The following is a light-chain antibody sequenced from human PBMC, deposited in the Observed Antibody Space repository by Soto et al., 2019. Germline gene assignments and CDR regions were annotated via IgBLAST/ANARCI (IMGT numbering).Light chain of an antibody. V-gene: IGKV1-39*01. Sequence: DIQMTQSPSSLSASIGDRVTITCQASQDISYYLNWYQQKPGKAPKLLIYAASSLQSGVQSRFSGSGSGTDFTLTIRSLQPEDFATYYCKQSYSTPITFGQGTRVEI. CDR1: QDISYY. CDR2: AAS. J-gene: IGKJ5*01. CDR3: KQSYSTPIT.